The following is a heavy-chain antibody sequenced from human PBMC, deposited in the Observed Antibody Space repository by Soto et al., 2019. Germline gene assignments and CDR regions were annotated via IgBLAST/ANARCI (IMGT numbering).Heavy chain of an antibody. CDR3: ARQAMAGAPAYCYYGMDV. V-gene: IGHV6-1*01. Sequence: PSQTLSLTCVISGDSVSSNSAAWNWIRQSPSRGLEWLGRTYYRTRWYYDYAVSVRSRISVDTSKNQFSLKLSSVTAADTAVYYCARQAMAGAPAYCYYGMDVWGQGTTVTVSS. CDR2: TYYRTRWYY. CDR1: GDSVSSNSAA. D-gene: IGHD5-18*01. J-gene: IGHJ6*02.